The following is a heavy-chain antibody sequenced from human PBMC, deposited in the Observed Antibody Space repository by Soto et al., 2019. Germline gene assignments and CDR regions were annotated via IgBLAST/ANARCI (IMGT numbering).Heavy chain of an antibody. V-gene: IGHV1-3*01. CDR3: ARDEYGGRDGYNYSDY. J-gene: IGHJ4*02. CDR1: GYTFTSYG. D-gene: IGHD2-15*01. CDR2: INAGNGNT. Sequence: ASVKVSCKASGYTFTSYGIHWVRQAPGQRLEWTGWINAGNGNTKYSEKFQGRVTITADKSTSTAYMELSSLRSEDTAVYYCARDEYGGRDGYNYSDYWGQGTLVTVSS.